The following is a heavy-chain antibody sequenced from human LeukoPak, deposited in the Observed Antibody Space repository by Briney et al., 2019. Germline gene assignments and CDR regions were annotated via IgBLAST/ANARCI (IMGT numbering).Heavy chain of an antibody. CDR3: AREGYSGYGYFDY. V-gene: IGHV4-59*01. D-gene: IGHD5-12*01. Sequence: SETLSLTCTVSGGSISSYYWSWIRQPPGKGLEWIGYIYYSGSTNYNPSLKSRVTISVDTSKNQFSLKLSSVTAADPAVYYCAREGYSGYGYFDYWGQGTLVTVSS. CDR2: IYYSGST. CDR1: GGSISSYY. J-gene: IGHJ4*02.